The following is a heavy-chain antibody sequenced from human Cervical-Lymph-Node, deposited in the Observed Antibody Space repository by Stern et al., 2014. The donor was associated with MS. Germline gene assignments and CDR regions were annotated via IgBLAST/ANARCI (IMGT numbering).Heavy chain of an antibody. CDR1: GFTFSSHW. V-gene: IGHV3-74*03. CDR2: INGDGRST. Sequence: EAQLVQSGGGLVQPGGSLRLSCAASGFTFSSHWMHWVRQAPGKGLVWVSRINGDGRSTKYADSVKGRFTTARDNAKSTLDLQMNSLRAEDSAVYYCARDAWPAASGPLIDYWGRGTLVTVSS. CDR3: ARDAWPAASGPLIDY. J-gene: IGHJ4*02. D-gene: IGHD6-13*01.